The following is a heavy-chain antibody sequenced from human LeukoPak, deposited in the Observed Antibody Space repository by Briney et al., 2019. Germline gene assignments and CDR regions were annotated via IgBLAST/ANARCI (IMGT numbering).Heavy chain of an antibody. CDR1: GFTFSYYG. CDR3: AKARYSSSWYYFDY. CDR2: ISYDGSNK. Sequence: PGGSLRLSCAASGFTFSYYGLHWVRQGPGKGLEWVAVISYDGSNKYYADSVKGRFTISRDNSKNTLYLQMNSLRAEDTAVYYCAKARYSSSWYYFDYWGQGTLVTVSS. J-gene: IGHJ4*02. V-gene: IGHV3-30*18. D-gene: IGHD6-13*01.